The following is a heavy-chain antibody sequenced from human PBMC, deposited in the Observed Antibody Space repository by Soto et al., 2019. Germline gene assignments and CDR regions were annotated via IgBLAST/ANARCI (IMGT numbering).Heavy chain of an antibody. CDR3: AKEYVTQDYYGMDV. CDR2: ISYDGSNK. J-gene: IGHJ6*02. Sequence: QVQLVESGGGVVQPGRSLRLSCAASGFTFSSYGMHWVRQAPGKGLEWVAVISYDGSNKYYADSVKGRFTISRDNSKNTLYLQMNSLRAEDTAVYYCAKEYVTQDYYGMDVWGQGTTVTVSS. CDR1: GFTFSSYG. D-gene: IGHD2-21*02. V-gene: IGHV3-30*18.